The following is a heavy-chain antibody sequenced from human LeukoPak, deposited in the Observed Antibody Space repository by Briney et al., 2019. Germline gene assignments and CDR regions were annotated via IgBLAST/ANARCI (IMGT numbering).Heavy chain of an antibody. J-gene: IGHJ6*02. CDR1: GFTFSSYA. D-gene: IGHD3-9*01. V-gene: IGHV3-23*01. CDR3: AKDRARYFDWLPALYYYYYGMDV. CDR2: ISGSGGST. Sequence: GGSLRLSCAASGFTFSSYAMSWVRQAPGKGLEWVSAISGSGGSTYYADSVKGRFTISRDNSKNTLYLQMNSLRAEDTAVYYCAKDRARYFDWLPALYYYYYGMDVWGQGTTVTVSS.